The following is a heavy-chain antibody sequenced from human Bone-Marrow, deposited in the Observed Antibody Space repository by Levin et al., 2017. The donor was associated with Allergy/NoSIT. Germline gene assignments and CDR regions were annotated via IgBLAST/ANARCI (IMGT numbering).Heavy chain of an antibody. V-gene: IGHV4-59*01. CDR1: GGSISSYY. CDR2: IYYSGST. CDR3: ARGGGDGLLWFGIGGAWDY. J-gene: IGHJ4*02. Sequence: SETLSLTCTVSGGSISSYYWSWIRQPPGKGLEWIGYIYYSGSTNYNPSLKSRVTISVDTSKNQFSLKLSSVTAADTAVYYCARGGGDGLLWFGIGGAWDYWGQGTLVTVSS. D-gene: IGHD3-10*01.